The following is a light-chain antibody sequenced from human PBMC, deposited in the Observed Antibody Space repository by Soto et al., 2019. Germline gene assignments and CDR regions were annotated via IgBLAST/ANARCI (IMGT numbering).Light chain of an antibody. J-gene: IGKJ3*01. CDR2: WAS. Sequence: DLVMTQSPASLAVSLGARATINCKSSQSLLYSSNNKNYLAWYQQKPGQPPKLLIYWASTRESGVPDRFSGSGSGTDFTLTISSLQAEDVAVYYCQQYYSIRCTFGPGTKVDIK. CDR1: QSLLYSSNNKNY. CDR3: QQYYSIRCT. V-gene: IGKV4-1*01.